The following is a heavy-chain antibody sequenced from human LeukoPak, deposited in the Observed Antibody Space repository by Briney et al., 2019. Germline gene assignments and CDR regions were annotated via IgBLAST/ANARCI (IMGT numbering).Heavy chain of an antibody. Sequence: PGGSLRLSCAASGFTFSSYEMNWVRQAPGRGLEWVSYISSSGSTIYYADSVKGRFTISRDNAKNSLYLQMNSLRAEDTAVYYCARAGGRYYYYYYMDVWGKGTTVTISS. D-gene: IGHD3-10*01. CDR3: ARAGGRYYYYYYMDV. CDR2: ISSSGSTI. CDR1: GFTFSSYE. V-gene: IGHV3-48*03. J-gene: IGHJ6*03.